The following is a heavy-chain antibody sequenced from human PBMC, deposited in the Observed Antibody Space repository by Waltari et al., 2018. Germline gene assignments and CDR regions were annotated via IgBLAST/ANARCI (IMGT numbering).Heavy chain of an antibody. Sequence: QVQLQESGPGLVKPSETLSLTCTVSGGSISSYYWSWIRQPPGKGLEWIGYIYYSGSTNHNPPLKSRVPISVDTSKNQFSLKLSSVTAADTAVYYCASWGDGYNSVRWYFDLWGRGTLVTVSS. CDR1: GGSISSYY. V-gene: IGHV4-59*08. J-gene: IGHJ2*01. CDR3: ASWGDGYNSVRWYFDL. CDR2: IYYSGST. D-gene: IGHD5-12*01.